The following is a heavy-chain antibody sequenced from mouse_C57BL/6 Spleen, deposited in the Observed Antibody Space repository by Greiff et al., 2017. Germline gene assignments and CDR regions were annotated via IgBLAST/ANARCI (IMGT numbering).Heavy chain of an antibody. J-gene: IGHJ4*01. CDR1: GFSLTSYG. Sequence: VKVVESGPGLVQPSQSLSITCTVSGFSLTSYGVHWVRQSPGKGLEWLGVIWSGGSTDYNAAFISRLSISKDNSKSQVFFKMNSLQADDTAIYYCARELIYYDYDVGNYWGQGTSVTVSS. CDR3: ARELIYYDYDVGNY. V-gene: IGHV2-2*01. D-gene: IGHD2-4*01. CDR2: IWSGGST.